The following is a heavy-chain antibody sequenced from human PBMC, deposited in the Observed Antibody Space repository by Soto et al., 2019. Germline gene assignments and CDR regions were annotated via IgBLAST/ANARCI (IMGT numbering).Heavy chain of an antibody. CDR2: IYYSGST. CDR1: GGSISSYY. Sequence: SETLSLTCTVSGGSISSYYWSWIRQPPGKGLEWIGYIYYSGSTNYNPSLKSRVTISVDTSKNQFSLKLSSVTAADTAVYYCARWTPSYYYDRSGYYYAFDIWGQGTMVTVSS. D-gene: IGHD3-22*01. CDR3: ARWTPSYYYDRSGYYYAFDI. V-gene: IGHV4-59*01. J-gene: IGHJ3*02.